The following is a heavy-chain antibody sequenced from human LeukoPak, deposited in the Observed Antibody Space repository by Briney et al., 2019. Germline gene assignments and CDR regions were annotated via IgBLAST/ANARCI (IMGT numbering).Heavy chain of an antibody. V-gene: IGHV3-23*01. J-gene: IGHJ4*02. CDR2: ISGSGGST. CDR1: GFTFSSYA. Sequence: GGSLRLSCAASGFTFSSYAMSWVRQAPGRGLEWVSAISGSGGSTYYADSVKGRFTISRDNSKNTLYLQMNSLRAEDTAVYYCAKGSFITMIVVVINCYFDYWGQGTLVTVSS. CDR3: AKGSFITMIVVVINCYFDY. D-gene: IGHD3-22*01.